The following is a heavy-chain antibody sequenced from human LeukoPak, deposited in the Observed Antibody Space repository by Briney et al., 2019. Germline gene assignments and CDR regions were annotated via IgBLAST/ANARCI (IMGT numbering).Heavy chain of an antibody. CDR2: INPSGGST. Sequence: ASVKVSCKASGYTFTSYYMHWVRQAPGQGLEWMGIINPSGGSTSYAQKFQGRVTMTRDTSTSTVYMELSSLRSEDTAVYYCARDYYDSSGYYSQYYFDYWGQGTLVTVSP. CDR1: GYTFTSYY. D-gene: IGHD3-22*01. J-gene: IGHJ4*02. V-gene: IGHV1-46*01. CDR3: ARDYYDSSGYYSQYYFDY.